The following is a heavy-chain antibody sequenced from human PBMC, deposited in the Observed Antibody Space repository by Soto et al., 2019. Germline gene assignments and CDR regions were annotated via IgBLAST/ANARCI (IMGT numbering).Heavy chain of an antibody. CDR2: IGGGDET. D-gene: IGHD6-6*01. CDR3: ARVSGAWGHIDSSSTQGGYFDY. CDR1: GFTFNIYA. V-gene: IGHV3-23*01. Sequence: GGSLRLSCATSGFTFNIYAMSWVRQAPGKGLEWVSSIGGGDETYYADSVKGRFTISRDDSKNMVFLQLTSLRAEDTAVYYCARVSGAWGHIDSSSTQGGYFDYWGQGTL. J-gene: IGHJ4*02.